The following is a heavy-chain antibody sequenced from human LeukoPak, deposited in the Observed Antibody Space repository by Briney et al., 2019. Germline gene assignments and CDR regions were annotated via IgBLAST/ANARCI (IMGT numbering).Heavy chain of an antibody. Sequence: GGSLRLSCAASGFTFSSYGMHWVRQAPGKGLEWVAVISYDGSNKYYADSVKGRFTISRDNSKNTLYLQMNSLRAEDTAVYYCAKFALFCSGGSCYAWGQGTLVTVSS. D-gene: IGHD2-15*01. V-gene: IGHV3-30*18. CDR3: AKFALFCSGGSCYA. J-gene: IGHJ5*02. CDR1: GFTFSSYG. CDR2: ISYDGSNK.